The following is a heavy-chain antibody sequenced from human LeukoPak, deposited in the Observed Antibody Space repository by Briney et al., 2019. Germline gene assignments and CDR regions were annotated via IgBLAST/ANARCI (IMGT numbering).Heavy chain of an antibody. CDR2: ISAYNGNT. Sequence: ASVKVSCKASGYTFTSYGISWVRQAPGQGLEWMGWISAYNGNTNYAQKLKGRVTMTTDTSTSTAYMELRSLRSDDTAVYYSARGEATVTTDPYGMDVWGQGTTVTVSS. CDR3: ARGEATVTTDPYGMDV. D-gene: IGHD4-17*01. J-gene: IGHJ6*02. V-gene: IGHV1-18*01. CDR1: GYTFTSYG.